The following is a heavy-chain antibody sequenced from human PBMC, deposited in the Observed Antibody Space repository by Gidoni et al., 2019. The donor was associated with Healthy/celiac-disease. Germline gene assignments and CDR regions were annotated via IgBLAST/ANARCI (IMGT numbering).Heavy chain of an antibody. D-gene: IGHD2-2*02. CDR1: GGSISSGGYY. Sequence: GLVKPSQTLSLTCTVSGGSISSGGYYWSWIRQHPGKGLEWIGYIYYSGSTYYNPSLKSRVTISVDTSKNQFSLKLSSVTAADTAVYYCARGRRYLNQFDPWGQGTLVTVSS. CDR3: ARGRRYLNQFDP. V-gene: IGHV4-31*03. J-gene: IGHJ5*02. CDR2: IYYSGST.